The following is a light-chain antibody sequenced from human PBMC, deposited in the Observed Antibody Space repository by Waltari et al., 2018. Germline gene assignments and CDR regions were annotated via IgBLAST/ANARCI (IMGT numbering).Light chain of an antibody. CDR2: GAS. V-gene: IGKV3-15*01. CDR3: QQYNNWLIT. J-gene: IGKJ5*01. CDR1: QSVSSN. Sequence: EIVMTQSPATLSVSPGERATLSCRASQSVSSNLAWYQQKPGQAPRLLIFGASSRATGIPGRFSGSASGTEFTLTISSLQSEDFAVYYCQQYNNWLITFGQGTRLEIK.